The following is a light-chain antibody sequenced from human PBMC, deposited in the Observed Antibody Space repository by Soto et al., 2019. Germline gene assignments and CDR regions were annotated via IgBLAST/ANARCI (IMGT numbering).Light chain of an antibody. V-gene: IGKV1-27*01. Sequence: DIQMTQSPSSLSASVGDRVTLTCRASQGISNYLAWYQQKPGRVPKLLIYAASTLQSGVPSRFSGSESVTEFTLTISSLQPEDVATYYCQKYNSAPWTFGQGTKVEIK. CDR3: QKYNSAPWT. CDR2: AAS. J-gene: IGKJ1*01. CDR1: QGISNY.